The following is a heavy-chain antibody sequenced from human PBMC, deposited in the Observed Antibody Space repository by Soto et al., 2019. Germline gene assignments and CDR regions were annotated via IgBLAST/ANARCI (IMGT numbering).Heavy chain of an antibody. Sequence: QVQLQESGPGLVKPSGTLSLTCAVSGGAISSSKWWSWVRQPPGKGLEWIGEIYQSGSTNYNPSLESRVRMSVDKSRNQFSLKLTSVSAADTAVYYCARAIATIAAAAIFDYWGQGTLVTVSS. V-gene: IGHV4-4*02. D-gene: IGHD6-13*01. J-gene: IGHJ4*02. CDR1: GGAISSSKW. CDR3: ARAIATIAAAAIFDY. CDR2: IYQSGST.